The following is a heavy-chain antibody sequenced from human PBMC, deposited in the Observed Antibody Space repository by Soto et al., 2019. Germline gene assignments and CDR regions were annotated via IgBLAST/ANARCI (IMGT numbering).Heavy chain of an antibody. CDR3: VQSRWGGDCLQSYSSHSYYGLDV. D-gene: IGHD2-21*02. V-gene: IGHV2-5*02. J-gene: IGHJ6*02. CDR1: GFSLSTTGEG. Sequence: QITLKESGPTLVKPTQTLTLTCTFSGFSLSTTGEGVGWIRQPPGKALEWLALIYWDDDKRYSPSLKSRLTSTKDTSKNQVVLTMANLDHMDTATYYCVQSRWGGDCLQSYSSHSYYGLDVWGQGTTVTVSS. CDR2: IYWDDDK.